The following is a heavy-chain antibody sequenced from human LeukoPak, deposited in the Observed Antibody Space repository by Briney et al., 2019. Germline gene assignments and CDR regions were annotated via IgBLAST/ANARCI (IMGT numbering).Heavy chain of an antibody. CDR1: GYGFSSYW. CDR2: IFPHDSDT. V-gene: IGHV5-51*01. CDR3: ARRPAGRAGFDL. J-gene: IGHJ3*01. D-gene: IGHD6-13*01. Sequence: GESLKISCQGSGYGFSSYWIGWVRQMPGKGLEWMGVIFPHDSDTTYSPSFQSQISFSADRSINTAYLQWHSLKASDTAIYYCARRPAGRAGFDLWGQGTLVIVSA.